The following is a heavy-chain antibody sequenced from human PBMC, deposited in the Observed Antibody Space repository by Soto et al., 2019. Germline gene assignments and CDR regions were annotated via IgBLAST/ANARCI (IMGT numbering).Heavy chain of an antibody. J-gene: IGHJ4*02. CDR2: IYDRGST. CDR1: GGSIGSSSYY. V-gene: IGHV4-39*01. CDR3: ARHGYSSGRTYFDY. D-gene: IGHD6-19*01. Sequence: SETLSLTCAVSGGSIGSSSYYWGWIRQPPGKGLEWIGSIYDRGSTYSNPSLKSRLTTSVDTSKNQFSLKLTSVTAADTAVYYCARHGYSSGRTYFDYWGQGTLVTVSS.